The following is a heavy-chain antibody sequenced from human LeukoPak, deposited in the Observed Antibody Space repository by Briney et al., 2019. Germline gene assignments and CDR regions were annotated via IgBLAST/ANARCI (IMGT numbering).Heavy chain of an antibody. J-gene: IGHJ4*02. CDR3: ARGSEDYDSSGYYYDLGDY. CDR2: IYSGGRT. D-gene: IGHD3-22*01. V-gene: IGHV3-53*05. CDR1: GFTVSSNY. Sequence: GGSLRLSCAASGFTVSSNYMSWVRQAPGKRLEWVSVIYSGGRTYYGDSVKGRFTFSRDNSKNTLPLQMNSLRAEDTAVYYCARGSEDYDSSGYYYDLGDYWGQGTLVTVSS.